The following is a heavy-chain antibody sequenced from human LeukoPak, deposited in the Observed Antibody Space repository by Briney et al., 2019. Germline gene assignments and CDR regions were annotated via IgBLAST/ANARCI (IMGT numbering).Heavy chain of an antibody. D-gene: IGHD3-10*01. V-gene: IGHV3-21*01. CDR1: GFTFSSYS. Sequence: GGSLRLSCAASGFTFSSYSMNWVRQAPGKGLEWVSSISSSSSYIYYADSVKGRFTISRDNAKNSLYLQMNSLRAEDTAVYYCARVRTMVRGVITYYFDYWGQGTLVTVSS. CDR2: ISSSSSYI. CDR3: ARVRTMVRGVITYYFDY. J-gene: IGHJ4*02.